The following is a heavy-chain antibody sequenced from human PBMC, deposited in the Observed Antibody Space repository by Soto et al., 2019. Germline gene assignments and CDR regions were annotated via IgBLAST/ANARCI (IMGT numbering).Heavy chain of an antibody. CDR3: ARARDTAMVTAYYYYGMDV. V-gene: IGHV1-69*13. Sequence: SVKVSCKASGGTFSSYAISWVRQAPGQGLEWMGGIIPIFGTANYAQKFQGRVTITADESTSTAYMELSSLRSEDTAVYYCARARDTAMVTAYYYYGMDVWGQGTTVTVSS. CDR1: GGTFSSYA. J-gene: IGHJ6*02. D-gene: IGHD5-18*01. CDR2: IIPIFGTA.